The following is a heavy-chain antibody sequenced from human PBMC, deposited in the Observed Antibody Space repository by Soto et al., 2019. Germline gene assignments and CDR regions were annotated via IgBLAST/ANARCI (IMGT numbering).Heavy chain of an antibody. V-gene: IGHV3-74*01. CDR1: GITFSIYW. J-gene: IGHJ4*02. Sequence: GGSLRLSCAASGITFSIYWMHWVRQAPGKGLVWVSRIKSDGSGTSYADTVRGRFTISRDNAKNTLYLQMHSLRAEDTAVYYCENSYWPVGNYWGQGILVTVSS. CDR2: IKSDGSGT. CDR3: ENSYWPVGNY. D-gene: IGHD1-26*01.